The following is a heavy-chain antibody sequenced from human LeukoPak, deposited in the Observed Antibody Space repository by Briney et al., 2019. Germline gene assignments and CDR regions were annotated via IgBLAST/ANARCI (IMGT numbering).Heavy chain of an antibody. CDR1: GGSISSGSYY. J-gene: IGHJ4*02. V-gene: IGHV4-61*02. Sequence: SQTLSLTCTVSGGSISSGSYYWSWIRQPAGKGLEWIGRIYTSGSTSYHPSLKSRVTISVDTSKKEFSLKLSSVTAADTAVYYCARNWYGSSWSEQIYYFDYWGQGTLVTVSS. CDR2: IYTSGST. CDR3: ARNWYGSSWSEQIYYFDY. D-gene: IGHD6-13*01.